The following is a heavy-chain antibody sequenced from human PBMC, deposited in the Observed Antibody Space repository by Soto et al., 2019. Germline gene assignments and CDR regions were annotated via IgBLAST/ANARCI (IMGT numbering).Heavy chain of an antibody. CDR3: AGTTSHYWYYMDV. CDR1: GDSVSSNSAA. D-gene: IGHD1-7*01. V-gene: IGHV6-1*01. J-gene: IGHJ6*03. Sequence: PSQTLSLTCVISGDSVSSNSAAWNWIRQSPSRGLEWLGRTYYRSRWYNDYAVSVSSRITVNADTSKNQFSLHLNSVTPEDTAVYYCAGTTSHYWYYMDVWGKGTTVTVSS. CDR2: TYYRSRWYN.